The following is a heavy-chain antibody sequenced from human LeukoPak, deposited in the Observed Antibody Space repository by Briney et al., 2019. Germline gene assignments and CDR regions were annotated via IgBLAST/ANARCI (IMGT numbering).Heavy chain of an antibody. J-gene: IGHJ4*02. CDR1: GYTFTSYY. CDR2: INPNSGGT. CDR3: ARIPRYCSGGSCSFDY. V-gene: IGHV1-2*02. D-gene: IGHD2-15*01. Sequence: ASVKVSCKASGYTFTSYYMHWVRQAPGQGLEWMGWINPNSGGTNYAQKFQGRVTMTRDTSISTAYMELSRLRSDDTAVYYCARIPRYCSGGSCSFDYWGQGTLVTVSS.